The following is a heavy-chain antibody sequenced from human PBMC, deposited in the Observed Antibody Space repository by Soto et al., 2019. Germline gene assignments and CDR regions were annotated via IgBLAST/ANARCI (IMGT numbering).Heavy chain of an antibody. J-gene: IGHJ6*02. CDR1: GGTFDNFI. V-gene: IGHV1-69*01. Sequence: QXQLVQSGAEVKEPGSSVRVSCKASGGTFDNFIMNWVRQTPGQGLEWMGGIVPMLGTPTYAEKFKGRVTISATGSTSTMYMEVTSLRSEDTAIYYCARNGTYSSSLSQYSGMDVWGQGTTVTVSS. CDR2: IVPMLGTP. D-gene: IGHD1-26*01. CDR3: ARNGTYSSSLSQYSGMDV.